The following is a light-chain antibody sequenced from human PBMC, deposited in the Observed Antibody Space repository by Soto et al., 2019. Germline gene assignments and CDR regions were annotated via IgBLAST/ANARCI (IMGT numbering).Light chain of an antibody. V-gene: IGKV1-5*03. Sequence: DIQITQSPSTLSASVGDRVTITCRASQSISSWLAWYQQKPGKAPKLLIYKASSLESGVPSRFSGSGSGTEFTLTISSLQPDDFATCYCQQYNSYWTFGQGTKVDIK. J-gene: IGKJ1*01. CDR3: QQYNSYWT. CDR2: KAS. CDR1: QSISSW.